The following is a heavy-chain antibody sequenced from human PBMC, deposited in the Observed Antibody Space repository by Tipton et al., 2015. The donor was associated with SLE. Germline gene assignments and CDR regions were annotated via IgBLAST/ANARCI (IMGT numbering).Heavy chain of an antibody. V-gene: IGHV4-39*01. J-gene: IGHJ5*02. CDR1: GGSISSSNNY. CDR2: ITNNGNT. D-gene: IGHD2-8*01. Sequence: TLSLTCTVSGGSISSSNNYWDWLRQPPGKGPEWIGRITNNGNTYYIPSLQSRVTMSVDTSKNHFSLKLSSVTAADTAVYYCARHDTNYGRNWFDPWGQGTLVTVSS. CDR3: ARHDTNYGRNWFDP.